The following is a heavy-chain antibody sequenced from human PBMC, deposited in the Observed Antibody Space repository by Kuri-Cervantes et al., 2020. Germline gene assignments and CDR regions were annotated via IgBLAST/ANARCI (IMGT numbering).Heavy chain of an antibody. V-gene: IGHV4-34*01. CDR2: INHSGST. J-gene: IGHJ6*02. CDR3: ARDRGEYTYAKDV. CDR1: GGSFSGYY. Sequence: SETLSLTCAVYGGSFSGYYWSWIRQPPGKGLEWIGEINHSGSTNYNPSLKSRVTISVDKSKNQFSLTLNSVTAADTAIYYCARDRGEYTYAKDVWGQGTTVTVSS. D-gene: IGHD2/OR15-2a*01.